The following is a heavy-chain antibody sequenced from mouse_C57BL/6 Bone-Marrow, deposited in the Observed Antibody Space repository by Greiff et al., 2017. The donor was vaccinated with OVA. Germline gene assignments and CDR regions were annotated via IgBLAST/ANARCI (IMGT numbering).Heavy chain of an antibody. CDR2: IDPSDSST. Sequence: QVQLQQPGAELVKPGASVKLSCKASGYTFTSYWMQWVKQRPGQGLEWIGEIDPSDSSTNYNQKFKGKATLTVDTSSSTAYMQLSSLTSEDSAVYYCTRDGKGAMDYWGQGTSVTVSS. CDR1: GYTFTSYW. J-gene: IGHJ4*01. V-gene: IGHV1-50*01. D-gene: IGHD2-1*01. CDR3: TRDGKGAMDY.